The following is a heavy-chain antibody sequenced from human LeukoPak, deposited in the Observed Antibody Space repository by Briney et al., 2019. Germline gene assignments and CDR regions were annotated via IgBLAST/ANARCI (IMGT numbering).Heavy chain of an antibody. CDR2: IHDSGST. CDR3: ACLTTADAFDI. V-gene: IGHV4-61*05. J-gene: IGHJ3*02. D-gene: IGHD3-22*01. Sequence: SETLSLTCTVSDGSISSSSYYWGWIRQPPGKGLEWIGYIHDSGSTNYNPSLKSRVTISVDTSKNQFSLKLSSVTAADTAVYYCACLTTADAFDIWGQGTMVTVSS. CDR1: DGSISSSSYY.